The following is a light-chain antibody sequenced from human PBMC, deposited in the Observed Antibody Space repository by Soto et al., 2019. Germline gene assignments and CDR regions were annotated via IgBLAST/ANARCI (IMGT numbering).Light chain of an antibody. Sequence: DIQMTQSPSTMSASVGDRVTITCRASQSIDSWLAWYQQKPGKAPKFLMYKASNLESGVPLRFSGSGSETEFTLPLSSLQPDGFAIYYRQHYKSYPWTFGQGTKVELK. CDR3: QHYKSYPWT. J-gene: IGKJ1*01. CDR1: QSIDSW. V-gene: IGKV1-5*03. CDR2: KAS.